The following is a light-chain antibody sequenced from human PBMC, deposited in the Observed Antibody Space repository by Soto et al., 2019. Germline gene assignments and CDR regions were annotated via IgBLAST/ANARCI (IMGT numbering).Light chain of an antibody. CDR1: QSIIRW. J-gene: IGKJ1*01. CDR2: DAS. V-gene: IGKV1-5*01. CDR3: QEYTTYSRT. Sequence: DIQMTQSPSTLSASVGDRVTITCRASQSIIRWLAWYQQKPGKAPKVLIYDASTMQSGVPSRFSGGGSGTEFTLTITSLQPDDFATYYCQEYTTYSRTFGQGTKVEVK.